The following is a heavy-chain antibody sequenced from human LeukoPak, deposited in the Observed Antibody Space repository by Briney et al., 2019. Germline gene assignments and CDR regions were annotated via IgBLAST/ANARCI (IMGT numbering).Heavy chain of an antibody. J-gene: IGHJ6*03. V-gene: IGHV3-21*01. D-gene: IGHD4-17*01. CDR1: GFTFSSYS. Sequence: GGSLRLSCAASGFTFSSYSMNWVRQAPGKRLEWVSSISTSSSYIYYADSVQGRFTISRDNAKNSLYLQMNSLRAEDTAVYYCARGADYEPTRYYYYYYMDVWGKGTTVTVSS. CDR3: ARGADYEPTRYYYYYYMDV. CDR2: ISTSSSYI.